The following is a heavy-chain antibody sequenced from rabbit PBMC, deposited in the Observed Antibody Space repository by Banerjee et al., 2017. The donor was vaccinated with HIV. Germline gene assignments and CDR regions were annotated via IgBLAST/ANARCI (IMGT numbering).Heavy chain of an antibody. CDR1: GFSFSNRYV. J-gene: IGHJ4*01. CDR3: ARDLPGVIGWNFDL. CDR2: INTSSGNT. Sequence: QEQLEESGGGLVKPGASLTLTCTASGFSFSNRYVMCWVRQAPGKGLEWIACINTSSGNTVYATWAKGRFTISRTSSTTVALQMTSLTAAATATYFCARDLPGVIGWNFDLWGPGTLVTVS. V-gene: IGHV1S45*01. D-gene: IGHD1-1*01.